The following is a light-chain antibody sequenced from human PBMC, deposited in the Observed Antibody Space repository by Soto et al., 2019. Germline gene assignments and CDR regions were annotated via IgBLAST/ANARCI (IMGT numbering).Light chain of an antibody. CDR1: MRDVGAYNL. CDR2: EVR. V-gene: IGLV2-14*01. CDR3: SSYAGSNNFVV. Sequence: QSALTQPASVSGSAGQSITISCSGTMRDVGAYNLVSWYQQHPGTAPKLIIYEVRNRPSGISSRFSGSRSGNTASLTVSGLQAEDEADYYCSSYAGSNNFVVFGGGTQLTVL. J-gene: IGLJ2*01.